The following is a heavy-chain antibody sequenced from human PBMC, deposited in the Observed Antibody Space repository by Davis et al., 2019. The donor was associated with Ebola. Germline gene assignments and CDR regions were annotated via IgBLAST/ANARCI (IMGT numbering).Heavy chain of an antibody. Sequence: MPSETLSLTCTVSGGSISSSSYYWSWIRQPPGKGLEWIGYMYYSGSTNQNPSLKSRVTISVDTSKNQFSLKLSSVTAADTAVYYCARLKGCSSTSCYDGGGMDVWGQGTTVTVSS. D-gene: IGHD2-2*01. V-gene: IGHV4-61*05. CDR2: MYYSGST. J-gene: IGHJ6*02. CDR1: GGSISSSSYY. CDR3: ARLKGCSSTSCYDGGGMDV.